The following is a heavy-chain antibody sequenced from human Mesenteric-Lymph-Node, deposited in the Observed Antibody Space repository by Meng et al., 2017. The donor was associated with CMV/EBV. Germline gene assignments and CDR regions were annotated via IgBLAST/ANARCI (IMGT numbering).Heavy chain of an antibody. V-gene: IGHV1-2*02. J-gene: IGHJ3*02. D-gene: IGHD6-6*01. Sequence: ASVKVSCKASGYTFTGYYMHWVRQAPGQGLEWMGWINPNSGGTNYAQKFQGRVTMTRDTSISTAYMELSRLRSDDTAVYYCARDEEYSSSLDAFDIWGQGTMVTVSS. CDR3: ARDEEYSSSLDAFDI. CDR2: INPNSGGT. CDR1: GYTFTGYY.